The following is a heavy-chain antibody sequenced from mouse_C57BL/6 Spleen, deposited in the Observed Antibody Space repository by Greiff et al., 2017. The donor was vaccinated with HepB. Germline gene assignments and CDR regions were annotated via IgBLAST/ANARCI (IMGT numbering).Heavy chain of an antibody. CDR3: ERGRGHYDGYSHFDY. D-gene: IGHD2-3*01. J-gene: IGHJ2*01. V-gene: IGHV1-9*01. CDR2: ILPGSGST. CDR1: GYTFTGYW. Sequence: QVQLQQSGAELMKPGASVKLSCKATGYTFTGYWIEWVKQRPGHGLEWIGEILPGSGSTNYNEKFKGKATFTADTSSNTAYMQLSSLTTEDSAICYCERGRGHYDGYSHFDYWGQGTTLTVSS.